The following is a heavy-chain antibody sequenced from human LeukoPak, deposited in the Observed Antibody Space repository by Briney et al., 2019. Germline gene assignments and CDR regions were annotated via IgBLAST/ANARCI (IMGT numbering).Heavy chain of an antibody. Sequence: GGSLRLSCAASGFTFSSYAMSWVRQAPGKGLEWVSAISGSGGSTYSADSVKGRFTISRDNSKNTLYLQMNNLKADDTAVYYCAHSRGGLSGSSPAWGQGTLVTVSS. D-gene: IGHD1-26*01. V-gene: IGHV3-23*01. CDR2: ISGSGGST. CDR3: AHSRGGLSGSSPA. J-gene: IGHJ5*02. CDR1: GFTFSSYA.